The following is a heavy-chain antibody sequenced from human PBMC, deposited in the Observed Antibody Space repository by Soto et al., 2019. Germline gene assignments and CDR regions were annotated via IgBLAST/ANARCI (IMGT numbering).Heavy chain of an antibody. D-gene: IGHD6-25*01. J-gene: IGHJ3*02. CDR3: AGEGGSYSSAHAFDI. CDR2: INHSGST. CDR1: GGSFSGYY. V-gene: IGHV4-34*01. Sequence: PSETLSLTCAVYGGSFSGYYWSWIRQPPGKGLEWIGEINHSGSTNYNPSLKSRVTISVDTSKNQFSLKLSSVTAADTAVYYCAGEGGSYSSAHAFDIWGQGTMVTVSS.